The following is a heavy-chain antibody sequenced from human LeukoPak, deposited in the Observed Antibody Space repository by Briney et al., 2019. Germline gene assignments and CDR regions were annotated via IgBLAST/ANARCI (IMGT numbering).Heavy chain of an antibody. D-gene: IGHD2-15*01. CDR3: AKCGSRLAWFDP. CDR2: ISGSGGST. CDR1: GFTFSSYA. J-gene: IGHJ5*02. V-gene: IGHV3-23*01. Sequence: GGSLRLSCAAFGFTFSSYAMSWVRPAPGKGLGWVSAISGSGGSTYYADSVKGRFTISRDNSKNTLYLQMNSLRAEDTAVYYCAKCGSRLAWFDPWGQGTLATVSS.